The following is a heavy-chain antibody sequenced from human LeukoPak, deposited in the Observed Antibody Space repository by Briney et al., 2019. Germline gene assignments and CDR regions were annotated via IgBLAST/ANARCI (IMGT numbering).Heavy chain of an antibody. Sequence: GGSLRLSCAASGFTFSSYSMNWVRQAPGKGLEWVSSISSSSSYIYYADSVKGRFTISRDNAKNSLYLQMNSLRAEDTAVYCCARAPTVSRVRYFDYWGQGTLVTVSS. CDR1: GFTFSSYS. D-gene: IGHD4-17*01. CDR2: ISSSSSYI. J-gene: IGHJ4*02. CDR3: ARAPTVSRVRYFDY. V-gene: IGHV3-21*01.